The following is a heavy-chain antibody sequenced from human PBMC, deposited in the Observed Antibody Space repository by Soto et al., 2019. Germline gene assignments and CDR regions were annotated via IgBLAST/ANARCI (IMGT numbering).Heavy chain of an antibody. Sequence: EVQLLESGGGLVQPGGSLRLSCAASGFTFSSYAMSWVRQAPGKGLEWVSAISGSGGSTYYADSVKGRFTISRDNSKNTLYLQMNSLRAEDTAVYYWAKDGAYYDSSGYQRVWGQGTLVTVSS. CDR2: ISGSGGST. D-gene: IGHD3-22*01. J-gene: IGHJ4*02. CDR3: AKDGAYYDSSGYQRV. V-gene: IGHV3-23*01. CDR1: GFTFSSYA.